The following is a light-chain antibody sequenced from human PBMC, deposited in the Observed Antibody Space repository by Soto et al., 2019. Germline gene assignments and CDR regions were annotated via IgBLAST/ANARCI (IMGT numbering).Light chain of an antibody. V-gene: IGKV1-5*01. J-gene: IGKJ2*02. CDR2: DAS. CDR3: QQYNSYPWT. CDR1: QSISSW. Sequence: DIQMTQSPSTLSASVGDRVTITCRASQSISSWLAWYQQKPGKAPKLLIYDASSFESGVPSRFSGSGSGTEFTLTISSLQPDDFATYYCQQYNSYPWTFGQGTQLEIK.